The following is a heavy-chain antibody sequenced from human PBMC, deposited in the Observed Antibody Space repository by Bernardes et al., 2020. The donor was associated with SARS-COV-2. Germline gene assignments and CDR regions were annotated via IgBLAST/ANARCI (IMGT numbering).Heavy chain of an antibody. Sequence: GESLKISCKGSGYSFTSYWISWVRQMPGNGLEWMGRIDPSDSYTNYSPSFQGHVTISADKSISTAYLQWSSLKASDTAMYYCARISAITPGPIPIFGVVTDFCYWGQGTLVTVSS. CDR3: ARISAITPGPIPIFGVVTDFCY. CDR1: GYSFTSYW. CDR2: IDPSDSYT. D-gene: IGHD3-3*01. J-gene: IGHJ4*02. V-gene: IGHV5-10-1*01.